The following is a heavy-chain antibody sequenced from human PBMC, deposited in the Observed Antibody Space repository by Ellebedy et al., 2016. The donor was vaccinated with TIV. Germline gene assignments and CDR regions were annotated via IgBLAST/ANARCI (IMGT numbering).Heavy chain of an antibody. V-gene: IGHV3-13*01. CDR2: IATTGDT. Sequence: GESLKISXAASGFTFSSYDMHWVRQGSGKRLEWVSGIATTGDTSYAGSLKGRFTISRENAKNSLYLQMSSLSVGDTAVYYCARDFRNWYFDLWGRGILVTVSS. CDR1: GFTFSSYD. CDR3: ARDFRNWYFDL. J-gene: IGHJ2*01.